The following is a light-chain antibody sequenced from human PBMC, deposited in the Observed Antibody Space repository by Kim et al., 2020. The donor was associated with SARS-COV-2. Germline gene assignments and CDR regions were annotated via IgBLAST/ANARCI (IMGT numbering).Light chain of an antibody. V-gene: IGKV1-5*01. Sequence: DIQMTQSPSTLSASIGDRVTITCRASQIISDWLAWFQQKPGKAPKLLIYEVSSLESGVPSRFSGSGSGTEFILTISNLEPDDFATYYCQQYHNYPWTFGQGTKVDIK. CDR2: EVS. CDR1: QIISDW. CDR3: QQYHNYPWT. J-gene: IGKJ1*01.